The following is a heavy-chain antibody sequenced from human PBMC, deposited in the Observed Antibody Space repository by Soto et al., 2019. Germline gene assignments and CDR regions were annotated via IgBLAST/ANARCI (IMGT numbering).Heavy chain of an antibody. V-gene: IGHV4-34*01. Sequence: PSETLSLTCAVYGGSFSGYYWSWIRQPPGKGLEWIGEINHSGSTNYNPSLKSRVTISVDTSKNQFSLKLSSVTAADTAVYYCARAKNRYYFDYWGQGTLVTVSS. J-gene: IGHJ4*02. CDR1: GGSFSGYY. CDR2: INHSGST. CDR3: ARAKNRYYFDY.